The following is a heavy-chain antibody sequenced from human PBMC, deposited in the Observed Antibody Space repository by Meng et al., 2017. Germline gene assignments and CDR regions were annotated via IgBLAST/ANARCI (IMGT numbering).Heavy chain of an antibody. Sequence: VRRQDWGAGLVRPSETLALTCTVSGGSVGSGNYYWSWIRQPPGKGLEWIGYIVYSGSTTYNPSLKTRVTISVDTSKNQFSLKLTSVTAADTAVYFCARDVGGDYETLFDYWGQGTLVTVSS. CDR1: GGSVGSGNYY. V-gene: IGHV4-61*01. CDR3: ARDVGGDYETLFDY. J-gene: IGHJ4*02. CDR2: IVYSGST. D-gene: IGHD4-17*01.